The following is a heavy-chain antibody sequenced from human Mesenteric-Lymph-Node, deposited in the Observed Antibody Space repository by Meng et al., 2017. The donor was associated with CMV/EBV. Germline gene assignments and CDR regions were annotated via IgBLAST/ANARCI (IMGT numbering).Heavy chain of an antibody. CDR1: GFSLSTSGVG. V-gene: IGHV2-5*01. Sequence: SGPTLVKPTQTLTLTCTFSGFSLSTSGVGVGWIRQPPGKALEWLALIYWNDDKRYSPSLKSRLTITKDTSKNQVVLTMTNMDPVDTATYYCAHRYSSSFRWARQIWFDPWGQGTLVTVSS. CDR2: IYWNDDK. CDR3: AHRYSSSFRWARQIWFDP. J-gene: IGHJ5*02. D-gene: IGHD6-6*01.